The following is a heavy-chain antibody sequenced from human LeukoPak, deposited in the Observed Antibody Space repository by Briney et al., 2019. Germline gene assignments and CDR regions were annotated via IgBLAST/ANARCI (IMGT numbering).Heavy chain of an antibody. V-gene: IGHV3-33*06. J-gene: IGHJ4*02. Sequence: PGGSLRLSCAASGFTFSSYGMHWVRQAPGKGLEWVAVIWYDGSNKYYADSVKGRFTISRDNSKNTLYLQMNSLRAEDTAVYYCAKQTITMVRGVVGEGLDYWGQGTLVTVSS. CDR2: IWYDGSNK. CDR1: GFTFSSYG. D-gene: IGHD3-10*01. CDR3: AKQTITMVRGVVGEGLDY.